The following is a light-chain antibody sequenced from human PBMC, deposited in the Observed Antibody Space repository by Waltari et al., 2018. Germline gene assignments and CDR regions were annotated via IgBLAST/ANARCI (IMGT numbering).Light chain of an antibody. J-gene: IGKJ1*01. Sequence: DIQMTQPPSTLSASVGDRVTITCRASQNLNSRLAWYQQKPGKAPKLLIYKASSLESGVPSRFSGSGSWTEFTLTISSLQPDDFATYYCQQHSNYWTFGQGTKVEIK. CDR3: QQHSNYWT. CDR1: QNLNSR. V-gene: IGKV1-5*03. CDR2: KAS.